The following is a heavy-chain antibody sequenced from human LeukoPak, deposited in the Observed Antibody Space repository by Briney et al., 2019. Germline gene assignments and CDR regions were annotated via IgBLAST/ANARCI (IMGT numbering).Heavy chain of an antibody. CDR1: GYSYSSNW. D-gene: IGHD4-11*01. V-gene: IGHV5-10-1*01. CDR3: ATMTTEYYFDY. J-gene: IGHJ4*02. Sequence: GESLKISCKGSGYSYSSNWISWVRQRPGKGLEWMGRINPYDSKTNYSPSFQGHVTVSSDKSISTAYLQWSSLKASDTAMYYCATMTTEYYFDYWGQGTLVTVSS. CDR2: INPYDSKT.